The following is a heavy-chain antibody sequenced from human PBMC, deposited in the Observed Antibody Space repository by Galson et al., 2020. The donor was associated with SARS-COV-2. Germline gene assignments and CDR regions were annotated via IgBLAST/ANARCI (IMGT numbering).Heavy chain of an antibody. D-gene: IGHD4-4*01. CDR1: GYTFTSYY. J-gene: IGHJ6*02. Sequence: ASVQVSCKASGYTFTSYYMHWVRQAPGQGLEWMGIINPSGGTTSYAQKFQGRVTITRDTSTSTVYMDLSSLRSEDTAVFYCSMDPTVTTHLGDYLYDCYGMDVWGQGTTVTVSS. CDR2: INPSGGTT. V-gene: IGHV1-46*01. CDR3: SMDPTVTTHLGDYLYDCYGMDV.